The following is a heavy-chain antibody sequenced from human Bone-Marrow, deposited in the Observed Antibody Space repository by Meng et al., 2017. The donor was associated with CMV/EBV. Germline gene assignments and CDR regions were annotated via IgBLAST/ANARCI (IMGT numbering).Heavy chain of an antibody. J-gene: IGHJ3*01. CDR2: IYPGDSET. CDR3: ARLPNLLRFLDGPSQDV. CDR1: GYDYLTHR. D-gene: IGHD3-3*01. V-gene: IGHV5-51*01. Sequence: GESLKISCKASGYDYLTHRIGWVRQMPGKGLEWMGIIYPGDSETRYRAPFQGQVTISVDNSITTAYLHWRSLKPSDTATYCRARLPNLLRFLDGPSQDVWGQGTMVTVSS.